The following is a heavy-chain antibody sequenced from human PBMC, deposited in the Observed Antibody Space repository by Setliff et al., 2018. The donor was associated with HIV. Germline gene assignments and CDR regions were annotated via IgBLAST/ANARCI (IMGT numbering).Heavy chain of an antibody. V-gene: IGHV1-2*06. CDR1: TFLVTGYN. Sequence: GASVKVSCKALTFLVTGYNIHWVRLAPGHGPEWLGRINPNNGGTDYVQKFQGRVTMSLDTSTNTVYLELKGLTSDDTAVYYCAKPRIFDSFDVWGPGTVVTVSS. D-gene: IGHD2-15*01. CDR3: AKPRIFDSFDV. J-gene: IGHJ3*01. CDR2: INPNNGGT.